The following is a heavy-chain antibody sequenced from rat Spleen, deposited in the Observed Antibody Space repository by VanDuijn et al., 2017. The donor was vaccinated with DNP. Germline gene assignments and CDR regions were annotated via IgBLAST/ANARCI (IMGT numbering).Heavy chain of an antibody. D-gene: IGHD1-1*01. V-gene: IGHV5-27*01. CDR1: GFTFSNYD. CDR2: ISPSGGST. Sequence: EVQLVESGGGLVQPGRSLKLSCAASGFTFSNYDMAWVRQAPTKGLEWLAYISPSGGSTYYGDSVKGRFTISRDNAKSTLYLQMDSLRSEDTATYYCATFITTVVFDYWGQGVMVTVSS. CDR3: ATFITTVVFDY. J-gene: IGHJ2*01.